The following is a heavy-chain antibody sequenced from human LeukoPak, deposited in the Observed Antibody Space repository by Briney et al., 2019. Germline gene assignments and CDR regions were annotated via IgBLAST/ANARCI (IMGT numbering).Heavy chain of an antibody. J-gene: IGHJ4*02. V-gene: IGHV3-15*01. CDR3: TTGGGTMDF. CDR2: FTSRSAGGTI. Sequence: PGGSLRLSCTASGVTVSNTGMRWVRQAPGKGLEWVGLFTSRSAGGTIHYAAPVQGRFTILAEDSKNTWYLQMNGLQIEDTGIYYCTTGGGTMDFWGQGTLVTVSS. CDR1: GVTVSNTG. D-gene: IGHD2-15*01.